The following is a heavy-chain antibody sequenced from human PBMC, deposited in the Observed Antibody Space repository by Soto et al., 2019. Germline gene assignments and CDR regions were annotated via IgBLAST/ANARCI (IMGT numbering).Heavy chain of an antibody. CDR1: GGTFSSYA. J-gene: IGHJ4*02. CDR2: IIPIFGTA. D-gene: IGHD3-16*02. V-gene: IGHV1-69*12. CDR3: ARDRMITCGGVIGRPLDY. Sequence: QVQLVQSGAEVKKPGSSVKVSCKASGGTFSSYAISWVRQAPGQGLEWMGGIIPIFGTANYAQKFQGRVTMTADEATSTAYMELSSLRSEDTAGYYCARDRMITCGGVIGRPLDYWGQGTLVTVSS.